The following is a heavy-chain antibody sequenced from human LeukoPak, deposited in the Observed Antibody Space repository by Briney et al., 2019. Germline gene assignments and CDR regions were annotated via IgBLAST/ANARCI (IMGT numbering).Heavy chain of an antibody. CDR3: AKDPDIVATTPGGYFDY. CDR2: IWYDGSNK. J-gene: IGHJ4*02. CDR1: GFTFSRYC. D-gene: IGHD5-12*01. V-gene: IGHV3-33*06. Sequence: TGGSLSLSCAASGFTFSRYCMHWVRQAPGKGLEWVAVIWYDGSNKYYADSVKGRLTISRDNSKITLYLQMNSPRAEDTAVYYCAKDPDIVATTPGGYFDYWGQGTLVTVSS.